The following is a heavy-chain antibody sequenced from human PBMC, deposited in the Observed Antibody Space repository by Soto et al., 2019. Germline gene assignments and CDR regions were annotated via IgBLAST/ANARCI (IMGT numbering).Heavy chain of an antibody. Sequence: PSETLSLTCAVSGYSISSGYYWGWIRQPPGKGLEWIGSIYHSGSTYYNPSLKSRVTISVDTSKNQFSLKLSSVTAADTAVYYCARGGLGGSGSRYYYYGMDVWGQGTTVTVSS. CDR3: ARGGLGGSGSRYYYYGMDV. CDR1: GYSISSGYY. CDR2: IYHSGST. J-gene: IGHJ6*02. D-gene: IGHD3-10*01. V-gene: IGHV4-38-2*01.